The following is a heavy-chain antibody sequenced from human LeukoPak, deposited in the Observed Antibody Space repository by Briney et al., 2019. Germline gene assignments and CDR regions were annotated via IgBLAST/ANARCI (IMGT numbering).Heavy chain of an antibody. CDR1: GGSISSTSHY. CDR2: IYYSGST. D-gene: IGHD3-10*01. CDR3: ARRSPGVVFYY. Sequence: NPSETLSLTCTVSGGSISSTSHYWGWIRQPPGKGLEWIGNIYYSGSTYYNPPLKSRVTISVDTSKNQFSLKLSSVTAADTAVYYCARRSPGVVFYYWGQGTLVTVSS. J-gene: IGHJ4*02. V-gene: IGHV4-39*01.